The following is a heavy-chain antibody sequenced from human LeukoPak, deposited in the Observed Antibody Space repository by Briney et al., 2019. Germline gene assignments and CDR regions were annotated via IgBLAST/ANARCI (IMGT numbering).Heavy chain of an antibody. CDR1: GFTFSTYW. CDR3: ARDFGLDV. J-gene: IGHJ6*04. D-gene: IGHD3-10*01. CDR2: INGDGSST. V-gene: IGHV3-74*01. Sequence: GGSLRLSCAASGFTFSTYWMHWVRQAPGKGLVWVSRINGDGSSTSYGDSVKGRFTISRDNAKNSLYLQMNSLRAEDTAVYYCARDFGLDVWGKGTTVTVSS.